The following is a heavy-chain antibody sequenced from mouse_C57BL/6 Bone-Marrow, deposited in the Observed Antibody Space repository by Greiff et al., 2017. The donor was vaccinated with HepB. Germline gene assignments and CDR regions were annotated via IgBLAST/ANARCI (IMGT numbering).Heavy chain of an antibody. V-gene: IGHV5-4*03. CDR1: GFTFSSYA. D-gene: IGHD3-2*02. CDR3: ARRQLRLYYFDY. CDR2: ISDGGSYT. Sequence: DVQLVESGGGLVKPGGSLKLSCAASGFTFSSYAMSWVRQTPEKRLEWVATISDGGSYTYYPDNVKGRFTISRDNAKNNLYLQMSHLKSEDTAMYYCARRQLRLYYFDYWGQGTTLTVSS. J-gene: IGHJ2*01.